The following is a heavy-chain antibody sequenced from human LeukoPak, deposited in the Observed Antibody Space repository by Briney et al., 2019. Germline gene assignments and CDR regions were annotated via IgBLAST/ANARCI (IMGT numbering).Heavy chain of an antibody. CDR1: GFTFTNIW. CDR3: ATYSVSLHGYDY. V-gene: IGHV3-7*01. CDR2: IKQDGSEK. Sequence: GGSLRLSCAASGFTFTNIWMTWVRQAPGRGLEWVADIKQDGSEKNYVDSVKGRFTISRDNARNSLSLQMNSLRVEDTAVYYCATYSVSLHGYDYWGQGTLVTVSS. J-gene: IGHJ4*02. D-gene: IGHD1-26*01.